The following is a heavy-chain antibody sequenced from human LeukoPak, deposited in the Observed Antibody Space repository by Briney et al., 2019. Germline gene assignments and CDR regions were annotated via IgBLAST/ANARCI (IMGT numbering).Heavy chain of an antibody. CDR3: GRGLGSYDSSELTWPMISL. J-gene: IGHJ4*02. Sequence: ASVKVSCKASGYTFTSYEINWVRQATGHGLEWMGWMNPDSGDTAYAQKFQGRITMTRSTSITTAFMELSSLRSEDTAVYCCGRGLGSYDSSELTWPMISLWGQGTQVTVSS. V-gene: IGHV1-8*01. D-gene: IGHD3-22*01. CDR2: MNPDSGDT. CDR1: GYTFTSYE.